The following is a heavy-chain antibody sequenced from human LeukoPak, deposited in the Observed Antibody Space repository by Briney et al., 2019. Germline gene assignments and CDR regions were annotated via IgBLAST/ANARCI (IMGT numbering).Heavy chain of an antibody. CDR1: GYSLSSGYY. CDR3: ARVLQPLLRRPLVYYYYYYMDV. Sequence: PSETLSLTCTVSGYSLSSGYYWGWIRQPPGKGLEWIGSVDHSGGTYYNPSLRSRVSISVDTSKNQFSLKLRSVTAADTAVYYCARVLQPLLRRPLVYYYYYYMDVWGKGTTVTVSS. V-gene: IGHV4-38-2*02. CDR2: VDHSGGT. J-gene: IGHJ6*03. D-gene: IGHD2-2*01.